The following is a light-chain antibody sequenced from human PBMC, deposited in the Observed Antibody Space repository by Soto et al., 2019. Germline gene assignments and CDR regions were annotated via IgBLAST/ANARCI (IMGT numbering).Light chain of an antibody. J-gene: IGKJ4*01. V-gene: IGKV1-16*02. CDR3: QQYRAYPLT. CDR1: QDIDNY. CDR2: AAS. Sequence: DIQMTQSPSSLSASVGDRVTITCRASQDIDNYLAWFQQKPGKAPKSLIHAASSLQSGVPSKFSGSGSGTDFTLTISSLQPEDFETYYCQQYRAYPLTFGGGTKVEIK.